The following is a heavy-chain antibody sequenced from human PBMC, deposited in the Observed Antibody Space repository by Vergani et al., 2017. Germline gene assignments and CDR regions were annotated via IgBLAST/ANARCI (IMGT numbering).Heavy chain of an antibody. J-gene: IGHJ3*01. CDR1: GFTFRHYS. Sequence: EVQMVDSGGGLVKPGGSLRLSCVASGFTFRHYSMNWVRQAPGKGLEWVSSISGNNEDVYYADSVKGRFTISRDNAKNSLYLDMSSLRAEYTAVYYCVRDVRVSRTWGQGTLVAVSS. V-gene: IGHV3-21*01. CDR3: VRDVRVSRT. CDR2: ISGNNEDV.